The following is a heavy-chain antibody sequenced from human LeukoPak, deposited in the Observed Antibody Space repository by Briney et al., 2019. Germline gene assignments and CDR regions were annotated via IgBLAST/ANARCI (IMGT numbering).Heavy chain of an antibody. V-gene: IGHV3-48*03. CDR1: GLTFSGFE. Sequence: GGSLRLSCIGSGLTFSGFELNWVRQAPGKGLEWVAYIRHDGSLKTYADSMRGRFIISRDDAKNSVYLQMDSLRVEDTATYYCARRFRDWGRGILVTVSS. J-gene: IGHJ4*02. CDR3: ARRFRD. CDR2: IRHDGSLK.